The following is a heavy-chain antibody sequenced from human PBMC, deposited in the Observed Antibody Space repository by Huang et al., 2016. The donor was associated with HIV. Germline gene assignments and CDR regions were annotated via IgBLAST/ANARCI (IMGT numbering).Heavy chain of an antibody. V-gene: IGHV4-34*01. CDR1: GGSFSWYS. Sequence: QVQLRQWGAGLVKPSETLSLTCAVYGGSFSWYSWTWIRQSPGKGLEWIGEINHIGKTNYQPSLKSRVTISKDTAKNQFSLQLTSVSAADTGVYFCAREKAADSAWYGVYYFDYWGEGALVTVTS. D-gene: IGHD6-19*01. J-gene: IGHJ5*01. CDR3: AREKAADSAWYGVYYFDY. CDR2: INHIGKT.